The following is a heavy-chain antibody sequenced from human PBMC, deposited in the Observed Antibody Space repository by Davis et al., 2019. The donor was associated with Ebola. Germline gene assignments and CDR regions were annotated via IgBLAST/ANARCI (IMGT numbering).Heavy chain of an antibody. J-gene: IGHJ6*03. CDR1: GYSFTSYW. V-gene: IGHV5-51*01. Sequence: GESLKTPCKGSGYSFTSYWIGWVRQLPGKGLEWMGIIYPGDSDTRYSPSFQGQVTISADKSISTAYLQWSSLKASDTAMYYCASLLTVTTTGDYMDVWGKGTTVTVSS. CDR2: IYPGDSDT. D-gene: IGHD4-11*01. CDR3: ASLLTVTTTGDYMDV.